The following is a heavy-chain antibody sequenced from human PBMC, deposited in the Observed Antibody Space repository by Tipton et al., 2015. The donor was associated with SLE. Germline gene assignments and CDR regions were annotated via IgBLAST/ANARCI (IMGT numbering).Heavy chain of an antibody. CDR1: GGYITNYY. CDR3: GRGATTWRGAIYGMDV. V-gene: IGHV4-59*08. J-gene: IGHJ6*02. D-gene: IGHD1-1*01. CDR2: IYSSGST. Sequence: TLSLTCTVSGGYITNYYWSWIRQPPGKGLEWIGYIYSSGSTNYNPSLKSRVTISIDVSKNQISLKLPSVTAADTAVYYCGRGATTWRGAIYGMDVWGQGTTVTVSS.